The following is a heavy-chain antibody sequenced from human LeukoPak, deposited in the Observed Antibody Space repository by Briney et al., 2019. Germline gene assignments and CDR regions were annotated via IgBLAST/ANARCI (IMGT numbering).Heavy chain of an antibody. CDR3: ASQDSGWSGVY. CDR2: IYPGDSKT. D-gene: IGHD6-19*01. Sequence: GESLKISCKASGYSFTTYWIGWERQMPGKGLEWMGIIYPGDSKTTYSPSFQGQVTISADKSINTAYLQWNSLKASDTAMYYCASQDSGWSGVYWGQGTLVIVSS. J-gene: IGHJ4*02. V-gene: IGHV5-51*01. CDR1: GYSFTTYW.